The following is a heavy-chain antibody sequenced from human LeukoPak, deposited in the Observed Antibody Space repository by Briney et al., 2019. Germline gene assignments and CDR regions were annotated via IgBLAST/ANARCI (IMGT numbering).Heavy chain of an antibody. CDR1: GGSFSGYY. J-gene: IGHJ4*02. D-gene: IGHD3-22*01. CDR2: INHSGST. CDR3: ARGIPGGYYDSGGYNNWYYFDY. Sequence: SETLSLTCAVYGGSFSGYYWSWIRQPPGKGLEWIGEINHSGSTNYNPSLKSRVAISVDTSKNQFSLKLSSVTAADTAVYYCARGIPGGYYDSGGYNNWYYFDYWGQGTLVTVSS. V-gene: IGHV4-34*01.